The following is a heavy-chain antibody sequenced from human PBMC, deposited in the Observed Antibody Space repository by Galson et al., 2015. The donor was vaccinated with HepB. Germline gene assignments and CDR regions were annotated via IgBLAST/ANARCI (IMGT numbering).Heavy chain of an antibody. V-gene: IGHV4-59*01. J-gene: IGHJ5*02. D-gene: IGHD1-7*01. CDR3: ARAGVTGTTWFDP. CDR1: GGSISGYY. Sequence: ETLSLTCTVSGGSISGYYWSWIRQPPGKALEYIGYIYYTGSTNYNPSLKSRVTISLDTSKKQFSLKLRSVTAADTAVYYCARAGVTGTTWFDPWGQGTLVTVSS. CDR2: IYYTGST.